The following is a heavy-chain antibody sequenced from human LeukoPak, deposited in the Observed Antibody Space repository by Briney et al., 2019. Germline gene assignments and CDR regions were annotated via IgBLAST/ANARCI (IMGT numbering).Heavy chain of an antibody. J-gene: IGHJ4*02. Sequence: PSETLSLTCTVSGGSISSYYWSWIRQPPGKGLEWVGYIYYSGSTNYNASLKSRVTISVDTSKNQFSLKLSSVTAADTAVYYCARAYSSGWYYFDYWGQGTLVTVSS. CDR2: IYYSGST. D-gene: IGHD6-13*01. V-gene: IGHV4-59*01. CDR3: ARAYSSGWYYFDY. CDR1: GGSISSYY.